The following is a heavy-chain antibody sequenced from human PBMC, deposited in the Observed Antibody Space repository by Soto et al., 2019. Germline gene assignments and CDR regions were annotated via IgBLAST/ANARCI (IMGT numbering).Heavy chain of an antibody. V-gene: IGHV4-39*01. CDR1: GCSISSGPSY. D-gene: IGHD3-3*01. CDR3: ASGAGIFGVVILYYYMDV. J-gene: IGHJ6*03. CDR2: IYYSGST. Sequence: SETLSLTCTVSGCSISSGPSYWGWIRQPPGQGLEWVGSIYYSGSTYYNPSLKSRVTISVDTSKNQFSLKLSSVTAADTAVYYCASGAGIFGVVILYYYMDVSGKGTTVTVSS.